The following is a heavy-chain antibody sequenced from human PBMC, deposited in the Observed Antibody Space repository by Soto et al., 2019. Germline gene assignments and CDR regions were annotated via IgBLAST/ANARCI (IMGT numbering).Heavy chain of an antibody. CDR3: ARGIITILGVVISNYYCYGMDV. D-gene: IGHD3-3*01. CDR2: ISAYNGNT. J-gene: IGHJ6*02. Sequence: ASVKVSCKASGYTFTSYGISWVRQAPGQGLEWMGWISAYNGNTNYAQKLQGRVTMTTDTSTSTAYMELRSLRSDDTAVYYCARGIITILGVVISNYYCYGMDVWGQGTTVTVSS. V-gene: IGHV1-18*04. CDR1: GYTFTSYG.